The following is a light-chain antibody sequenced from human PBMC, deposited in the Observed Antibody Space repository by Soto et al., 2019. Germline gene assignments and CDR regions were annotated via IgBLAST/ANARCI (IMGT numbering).Light chain of an antibody. CDR1: SSNIGAGYD. V-gene: IGLV1-40*01. Sequence: QSVLTQPPSVSGAPGQRVTISCTGSSSNIGAGYDVHWYQQLPGTAPKLLIYGNSNRPSGVPDRFSGSKSGTSASLAITGLQAEDAADYYCQSYDSSLTWVFGVGTQLTVL. CDR3: QSYDSSLTWV. J-gene: IGLJ3*02. CDR2: GNS.